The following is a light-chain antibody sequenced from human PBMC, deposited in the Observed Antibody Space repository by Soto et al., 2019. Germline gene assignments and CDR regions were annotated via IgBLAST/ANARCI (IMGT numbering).Light chain of an antibody. CDR3: CSYSRSSPYV. CDR2: DVS. CDR1: SSDVGAYNY. V-gene: IGLV2-14*03. J-gene: IGLJ1*01. Sequence: QSALTQPASVSGSPGQSITISCTGTSSDVGAYNYVSWYQHHPGKVPRLMIFDVSNRPSGVPNRFSGSKSGNTASLTISGLQAEDEADYYCCSYSRSSPYVFGAGTKVT.